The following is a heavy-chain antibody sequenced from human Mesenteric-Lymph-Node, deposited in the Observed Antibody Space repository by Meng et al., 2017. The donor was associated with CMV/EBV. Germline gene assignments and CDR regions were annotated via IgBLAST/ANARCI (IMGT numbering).Heavy chain of an antibody. V-gene: IGHV4-34*01. CDR2: INHSGST. Sequence: GSLRLSCAVYGGSFSGYYWSWIRQPPGKGLEWIGEINHSGSTNYNPSLKSRVTISADSSKNQFSLNLTSVTVADTAVYYCARGRTTTGQGVYYFNGLDVWGQGATVTVSS. D-gene: IGHD1-1*01. CDR1: GGSFSGYY. CDR3: ARGRTTTGQGVYYFNGLDV. J-gene: IGHJ6*02.